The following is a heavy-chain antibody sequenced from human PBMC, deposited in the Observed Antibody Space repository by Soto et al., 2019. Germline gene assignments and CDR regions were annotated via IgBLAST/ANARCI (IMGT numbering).Heavy chain of an antibody. Sequence: PGGSLRLSCAASGFTFSSYEMNWVRQAPGKGLEWVSYISSSGSTIYYADSVKGRFTISRDNAKNSLYLQMNSLRAEDTAVYYCARERRDGYNTAFDYWGQGTLVTVSS. CDR2: ISSSGSTI. CDR1: GFTFSSYE. J-gene: IGHJ4*02. D-gene: IGHD5-12*01. V-gene: IGHV3-48*03. CDR3: ARERRDGYNTAFDY.